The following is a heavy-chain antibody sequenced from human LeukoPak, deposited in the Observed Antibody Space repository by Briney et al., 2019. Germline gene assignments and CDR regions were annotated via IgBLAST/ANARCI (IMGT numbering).Heavy chain of an antibody. V-gene: IGHV3-21*04. J-gene: IGHJ4*02. Sequence: PGGSLRLSCAASGFTFSNYGMNWVRQAQGKGLEWVSSISSSSSYIFYADSVKGRFTISRDNAKNSLYLQLNSLRAEDTALYYASGHGSSSYWGQGTLVAVSS. CDR1: GFTFSNYG. CDR3: SGHGSSSY. CDR2: ISSSSSYI. D-gene: IGHD6-13*01.